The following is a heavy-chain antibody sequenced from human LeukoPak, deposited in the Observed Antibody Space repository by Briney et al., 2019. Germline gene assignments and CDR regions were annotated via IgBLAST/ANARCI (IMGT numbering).Heavy chain of an antibody. CDR2: IRYDGSNK. J-gene: IGHJ3*02. Sequence: GRSLRPSCAASGFILSNYYIESVRQAPGNWLEWVAFIRYDGSNKYYADSVKGRFTISRDSSKNTLSLQMNSLRAEDTAVYYCATPYCSSISCYQHAFDMWGQGTMVTVSS. D-gene: IGHD2-2*01. CDR1: GFILSNYY. V-gene: IGHV3-30*02. CDR3: ATPYCSSISCYQHAFDM.